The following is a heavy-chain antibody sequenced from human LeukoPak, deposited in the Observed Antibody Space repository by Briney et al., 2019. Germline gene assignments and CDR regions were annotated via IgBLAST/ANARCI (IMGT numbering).Heavy chain of an antibody. CDR3: ARGMFSMGV. V-gene: IGHV3-74*01. D-gene: IGHD3-10*02. Sequence: PGGSLRLSCAASGFTFSIYWMHWVRQAPGKGLVCVSRISSDGSSTSYADSVKGRFTISRDNAKNTLYLQMSSLRAEDTAVYYCARGMFSMGVWGQGTTVTVSS. J-gene: IGHJ6*02. CDR2: ISSDGSST. CDR1: GFTFSIYW.